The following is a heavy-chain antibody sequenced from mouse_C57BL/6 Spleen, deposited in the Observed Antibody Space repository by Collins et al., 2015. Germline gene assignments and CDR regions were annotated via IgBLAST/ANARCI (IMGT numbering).Heavy chain of an antibody. V-gene: IGHV1-82*01. Sequence: QVQLQQSGPELVKPGASVKISCKASGYAFSSSWMNWVKQRPGKGLEWIGRIYPGNGDTNSNGKFKGKATLTADKSSSTAYMQLSSLTSEDSAVYFCARIYDGYPYAMDYWGQGTSVTVSS. CDR2: IYPGNGDT. CDR1: GYAFSSSW. J-gene: IGHJ4*01. D-gene: IGHD2-3*01. CDR3: ARIYDGYPYAMDY.